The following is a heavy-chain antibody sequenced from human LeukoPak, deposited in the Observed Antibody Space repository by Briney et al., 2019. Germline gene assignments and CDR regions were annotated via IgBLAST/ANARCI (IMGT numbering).Heavy chain of an antibody. CDR2: INTKTGNP. Sequence: ASVKVSCKASGYIFNSYAMHWVRQAPGQGLEWMGWINTKTGNPTYAQDFTGRFVFTLDTSVSTAYLQISSLKAEDTAVYYCARGYSYGSRSEAYYFDYWGQGTLVTVSS. D-gene: IGHD5-18*01. J-gene: IGHJ4*02. CDR3: ARGYSYGSRSEAYYFDY. CDR1: GYIFNSYA. V-gene: IGHV7-4-1*02.